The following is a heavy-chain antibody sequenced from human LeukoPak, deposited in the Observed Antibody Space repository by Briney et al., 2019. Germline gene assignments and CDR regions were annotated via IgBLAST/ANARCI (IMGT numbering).Heavy chain of an antibody. CDR3: EKGAYDSSGFCGPPQDY. Sequence: GRSLRLSCAASGFTFDDYAMHWVRQAPGKGLEWVSGISWNSGSIGYADSVKGRFTISRDNAKNSLYLQMNSLRAEDTAVYYCEKGAYDSSGFCGPPQDYWGQGTLVTVSS. CDR1: GFTFDDYA. D-gene: IGHD3-22*01. CDR2: ISWNSGSI. V-gene: IGHV3-9*01. J-gene: IGHJ4*02.